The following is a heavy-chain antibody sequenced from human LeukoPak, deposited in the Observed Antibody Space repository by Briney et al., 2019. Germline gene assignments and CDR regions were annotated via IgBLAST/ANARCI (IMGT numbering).Heavy chain of an antibody. D-gene: IGHD3-3*01. Sequence: SVKVSCKASGGTFSSYAISWVRQAPGQGLEWMGGIIPIFGTANYAQKFQGRVTITADESTSTAYMELSSLRSEDTAVYYCAGGYDFWSGSPYYYYYMDVWGKGTTVTISS. CDR2: IIPIFGTA. CDR1: GGTFSSYA. V-gene: IGHV1-69*01. J-gene: IGHJ6*03. CDR3: AGGYDFWSGSPYYYYYMDV.